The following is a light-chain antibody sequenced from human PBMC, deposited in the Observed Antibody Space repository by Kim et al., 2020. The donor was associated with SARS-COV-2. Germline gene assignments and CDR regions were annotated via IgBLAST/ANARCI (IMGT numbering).Light chain of an antibody. CDR3: SSYTSFNSVL. CDR1: SHDVGGYNY. V-gene: IGLV2-14*01. CDR2: EIS. J-gene: IGLJ2*01. Sequence: QSVLTQPASVSGSPGQSITISCTGTSHDVGGYNYVSWYQHHPGKAPKLLIYEISNRPSGVSNRFYGSKSVNTASLTISGLQAEDEADYYCSSYTSFNSVLFGGGTKVTVL.